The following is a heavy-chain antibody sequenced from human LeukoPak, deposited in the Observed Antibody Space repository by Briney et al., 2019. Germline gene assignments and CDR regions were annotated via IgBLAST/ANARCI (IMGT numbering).Heavy chain of an antibody. CDR1: GFTFSSYS. J-gene: IGHJ6*03. CDR2: ISSSSSYV. Sequence: GGSLRLSCAASGFTFSSYSMNWARQAPGKGLEWVSSISSSSSYVYYADSVKGRFTISRDNAENSLFLQMNSLRAEDTAVYYCARDGGHCSGGSCYYDYYYYYYMDVWGKGTTVTVSS. D-gene: IGHD2-15*01. CDR3: ARDGGHCSGGSCYYDYYYYYYMDV. V-gene: IGHV3-21*01.